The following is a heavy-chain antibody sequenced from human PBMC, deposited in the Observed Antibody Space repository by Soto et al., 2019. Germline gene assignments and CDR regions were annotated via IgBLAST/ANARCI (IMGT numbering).Heavy chain of an antibody. CDR2: IGTSTSTT. CDR3: ARALQTYTSGPIGF. V-gene: IGHV3-48*01. J-gene: IGHJ4*02. D-gene: IGHD6-19*01. CDR1: GFTFSSYS. Sequence: EVQLVESGGGLVQPGGSLRLSCAASGFTFSSYSIHWVRQAPEKGLEWVSYIGTSTSTTYYADSVKGRFTISRDNAKNSLFLQLNSLRAEDTAVYYCARALQTYTSGPIGFWGQGTRVTVSS.